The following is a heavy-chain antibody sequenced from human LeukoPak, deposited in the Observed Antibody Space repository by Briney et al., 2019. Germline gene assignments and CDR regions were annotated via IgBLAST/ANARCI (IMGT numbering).Heavy chain of an antibody. CDR2: IGTASDT. CDR3: ARARCSGGSCYWFDP. CDR1: GFTFSSYD. V-gene: IGHV3-13*01. Sequence: GGSLRLSCAASGFTFSSYDMHWVRQATGKGLECVSAIGTASDTYYPGSVKGRFTISRENAKNSLYLQMNSLRAGDTAVYYCARARCSGGSCYWFDPWGQGTLVTVSS. J-gene: IGHJ5*02. D-gene: IGHD2-15*01.